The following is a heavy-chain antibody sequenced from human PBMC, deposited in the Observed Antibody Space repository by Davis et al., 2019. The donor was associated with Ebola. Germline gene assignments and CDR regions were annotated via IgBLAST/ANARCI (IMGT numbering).Heavy chain of an antibody. CDR2: INPNDGRT. CDR1: GYSFPNHD. Sequence: ASVKVSCKASGYSFPNHDISWVRQAPGQGLEWMGMINPNDGRTIYAQKLQGRVTMTTDTSTSTAYMELRSLRSDDTAVYYCARVPFSSGWPLYFDYWGQGALVTVSS. J-gene: IGHJ4*02. CDR3: ARVPFSSGWPLYFDY. V-gene: IGHV1-18*04. D-gene: IGHD6-19*01.